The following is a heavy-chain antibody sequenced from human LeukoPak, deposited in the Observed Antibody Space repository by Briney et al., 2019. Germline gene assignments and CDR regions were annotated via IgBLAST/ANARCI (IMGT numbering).Heavy chain of an antibody. CDR1: GFTFSSYG. Sequence: PGGSLRLSCAASGFTFSSYGMHWVRQAPGKGLEWVAVISYDGSNKYYADSVKGRFTISRDNSKNTLYLQMNSLRAEDTAVYYCAKALGYDSSGYYSIDAFDIWGRGTMVTVSS. J-gene: IGHJ3*02. V-gene: IGHV3-30*18. D-gene: IGHD3-22*01. CDR3: AKALGYDSSGYYSIDAFDI. CDR2: ISYDGSNK.